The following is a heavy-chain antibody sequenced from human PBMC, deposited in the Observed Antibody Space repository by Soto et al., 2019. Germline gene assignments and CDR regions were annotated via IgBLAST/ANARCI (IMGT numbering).Heavy chain of an antibody. CDR1: GGSITSSSYY. CDR3: TRELSYYDPVDY. CDR2: IYYTGST. V-gene: IGHV4-39*02. D-gene: IGHD3-22*01. Sequence: LSLTCTVSGGSITSSSYYWGWIRQPPGKGLEWIGSIYYTGSTYYNPSLKSRVTISGDTSKNQFSLKLSSVTAADTAVYYCTRELSYYDPVDYWGQGTLVTVSS. J-gene: IGHJ4*02.